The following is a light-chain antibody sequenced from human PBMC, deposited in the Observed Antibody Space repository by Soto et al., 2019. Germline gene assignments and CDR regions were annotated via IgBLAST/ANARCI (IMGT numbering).Light chain of an antibody. CDR3: QRRPNRPPIN. V-gene: IGKV3-11*01. J-gene: IGKJ5*01. Sequence: EVVLTQSPATLSLSPGERATLSCRASQNVNNYLVWYQQKPGQAPRLLIYDASNRATGSPARFSGSGSGTDFTVTIGSLGPEDFAVYYCQRRPNRPPINIGQGTRLAIK. CDR1: QNVNNY. CDR2: DAS.